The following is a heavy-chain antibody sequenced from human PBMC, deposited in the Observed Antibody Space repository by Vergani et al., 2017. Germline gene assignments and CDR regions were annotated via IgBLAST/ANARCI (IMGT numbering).Heavy chain of an antibody. CDR1: GGSISSGDYS. V-gene: IGHV4-30-4*08. Sequence: QVQLQESGPRQVRPSQTLSLTCSVSGGSISSGDYSWTWIRQSPGKGLEWLGFTSNSGTTYYNPSLKSRVFISVDTSKNHFSLKLTSVTAADTAIYFCARAACSGGPCTRGDWFDTWGQGTRVIVSS. J-gene: IGHJ5*02. D-gene: IGHD2-15*01. CDR3: ARAACSGGPCTRGDWFDT. CDR2: TSNSGTT.